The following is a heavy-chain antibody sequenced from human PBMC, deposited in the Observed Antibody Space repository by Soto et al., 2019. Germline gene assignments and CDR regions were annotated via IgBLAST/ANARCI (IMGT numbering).Heavy chain of an antibody. CDR1: GFTFSNYD. Sequence: VQLVESGGGVVQPGRSLRLSCAASGFTFSNYDMHWVRQVTGKGLEWVSGITTAGDTYYPGSVKGRFTISREKAKNSLYLQMNSLSAGDTAVYYCARELHGGSYGMDVWGQGTTVTVSS. J-gene: IGHJ6*02. CDR3: ARELHGGSYGMDV. CDR2: ITTAGDT. V-gene: IGHV3-13*01.